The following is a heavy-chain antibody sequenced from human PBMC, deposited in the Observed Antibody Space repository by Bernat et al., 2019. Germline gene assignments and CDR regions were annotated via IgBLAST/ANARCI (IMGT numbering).Heavy chain of an antibody. CDR2: MNPNSGNT. J-gene: IGHJ4*02. CDR3: ARGRVSVRPPKYSSSWYGLVY. Sequence: QVQLVQSGAEVKKPGASVKVSCKASGYTFTSYDINWVRQATGQGLEWMGWMNPNSGNTGYAQKFQGRVTMTRNTSISTAYMELSSLRSEDTAVDYCARGRVSVRPPKYSSSWYGLVYWGQGTLVTVSS. D-gene: IGHD6-13*01. V-gene: IGHV1-8*01. CDR1: GYTFTSYD.